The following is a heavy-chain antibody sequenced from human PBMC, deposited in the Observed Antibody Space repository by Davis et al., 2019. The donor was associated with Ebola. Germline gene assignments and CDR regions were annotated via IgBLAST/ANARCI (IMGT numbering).Heavy chain of an antibody. J-gene: IGHJ6*02. CDR1: GFTFSSYD. CDR3: ARGQLAARPGYYYGMDV. Sequence: GGSLRLSCAASGFTFSSYDMHWVRQATGKGLEWVSAIGTAGDTYYPGSVKGRFTISRDNAKNSLYLQMNSLRAEDTAVYYCARGQLAARPGYYYGMDVWGQGTTVTVSS. CDR2: IGTAGDT. V-gene: IGHV3-13*01. D-gene: IGHD6-6*01.